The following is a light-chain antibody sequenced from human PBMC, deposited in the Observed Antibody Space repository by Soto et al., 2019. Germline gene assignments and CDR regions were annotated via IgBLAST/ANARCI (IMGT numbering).Light chain of an antibody. CDR2: GAS. V-gene: IGKV3D-15*01. Sequence: IEMPEAQATRSVSQGERANLYWRASLGVSSNLAWYQQKPGQAPTLLIYGASSWPSGIPDRFSGSVSGTDVTLTITRLQPEDCAVFYCQKYNNCPRTVGQGTTVAIK. CDR3: QKYNNCPRT. CDR1: LGVSSN. J-gene: IGKJ1*01.